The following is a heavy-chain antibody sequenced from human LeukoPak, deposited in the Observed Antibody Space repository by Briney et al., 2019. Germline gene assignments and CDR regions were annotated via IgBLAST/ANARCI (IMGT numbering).Heavy chain of an antibody. CDR2: ITSSSRDI. CDR3: AKATGQTTYYYDSSGYYPHIDY. V-gene: IGHV3-21*04. J-gene: IGHJ4*02. D-gene: IGHD3-22*01. CDR1: GFTFSSYT. Sequence: GGSLRLSCTASGFTFSSYTMNWVRQAPGKGLEWVSSITSSSRDIYYGDSVKGRFTISRDNSKNTLYLQMNSLRAEDTAVYYCAKATGQTTYYYDSSGYYPHIDYWGQGTLVTVSS.